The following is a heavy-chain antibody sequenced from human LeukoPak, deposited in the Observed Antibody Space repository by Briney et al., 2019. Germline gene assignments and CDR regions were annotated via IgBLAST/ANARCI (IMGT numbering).Heavy chain of an antibody. D-gene: IGHD4-17*01. J-gene: IGHJ6*03. Sequence: GASVKVSCKASGYTFTGYYMHWVRQAPGQGLEWMGWINPNSGGTNYAQKLQGRVTMTTDTSTSTAYMELRSLRSDDTAVYYCARVVSTVTLLYYYYYYMDVWGKGTTVTISS. CDR1: GYTFTGYY. CDR3: ARVVSTVTLLYYYYYYMDV. V-gene: IGHV1-2*02. CDR2: INPNSGGT.